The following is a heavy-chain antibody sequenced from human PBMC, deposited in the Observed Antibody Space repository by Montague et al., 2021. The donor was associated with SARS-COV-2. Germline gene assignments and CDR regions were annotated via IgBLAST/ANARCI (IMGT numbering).Heavy chain of an antibody. CDR3: ARGSGSESYLVY. D-gene: IGHD3-10*01. CDR2: IYYSGST. Sequence: SETLSLTCTVSGGSISSSSYYWGWIRQPPEKGLEWIGSIYYSGSTYYNPSLKSRVTISVDTSKNQFSLKLSSVTAADTAVYYCARGSGSESYLVYWGQGTLVTVSS. CDR1: GGSISSSSYY. J-gene: IGHJ4*02. V-gene: IGHV4-39*01.